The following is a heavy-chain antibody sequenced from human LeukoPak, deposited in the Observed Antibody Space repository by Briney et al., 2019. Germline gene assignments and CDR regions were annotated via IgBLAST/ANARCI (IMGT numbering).Heavy chain of an antibody. Sequence: SETLSLTCAVYGGSFSGYYWSWIRQPPGKGLEWIGEINHSGSTNYNPSLKSRVTISVDTSKNQFSLKLSSVIAADTAVYYCARVPYSGSLRGAVYFQHWGQGTLVTVSS. D-gene: IGHD1-26*01. CDR1: GGSFSGYY. V-gene: IGHV4-34*01. J-gene: IGHJ1*01. CDR3: ARVPYSGSLRGAVYFQH. CDR2: INHSGST.